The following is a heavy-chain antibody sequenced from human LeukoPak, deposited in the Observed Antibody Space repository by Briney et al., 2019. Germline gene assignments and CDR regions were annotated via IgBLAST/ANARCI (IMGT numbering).Heavy chain of an antibody. D-gene: IGHD2-2*01. CDR3: AKYYCGTSSCPGVDY. V-gene: IGHV4-31*03. CDR2: ISYSGST. CDR1: GGSITSGGYF. Sequence: PSQTLSLTCTVSGGSITSGGYFWTWIRQHPGEGLEWIGYISYSGSTYYNPSLKSRVTISLDTPKNPFSLRLSSVTAADTAVYYCAKYYCGTSSCPGVDYWGQGTLVTVSS. J-gene: IGHJ4*02.